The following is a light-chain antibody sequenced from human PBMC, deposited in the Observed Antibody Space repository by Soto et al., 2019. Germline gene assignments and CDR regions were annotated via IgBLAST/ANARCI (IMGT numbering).Light chain of an antibody. CDR1: QGISSY. Sequence: DIQLTQSPSFLSASLGDRVTITCRASQGISSYLAWYQQKPGKAPKLLIYAASTLQSGVPSRFSGSGSGTEFTLTISSLQPEYFATYYCQHLDSYSTFGQGTRLEIK. CDR3: QHLDSYST. V-gene: IGKV1-9*01. CDR2: AAS. J-gene: IGKJ5*01.